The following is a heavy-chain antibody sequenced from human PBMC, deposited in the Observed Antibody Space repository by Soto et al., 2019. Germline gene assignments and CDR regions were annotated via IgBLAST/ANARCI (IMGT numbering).Heavy chain of an antibody. CDR3: ARVSTGPQPARGNWFDP. J-gene: IGHJ5*02. D-gene: IGHD6-13*01. CDR2: INHSGST. CDR1: GGSFSGYY. Sequence: SETLSLTCAVYGGSFSGYYWSWIRQPPGKGLEWIGEINHSGSTNYNPSLKSRVTISVDTSKNKFSLKLSSVTAADTAGYYCARVSTGPQPARGNWFDPWGQGTLVTVAS. V-gene: IGHV4-34*01.